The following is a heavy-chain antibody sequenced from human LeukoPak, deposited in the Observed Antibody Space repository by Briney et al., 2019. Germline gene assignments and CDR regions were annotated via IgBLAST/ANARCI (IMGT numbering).Heavy chain of an antibody. J-gene: IGHJ4*02. CDR2: IDPRDSYT. Sequence: GESLKISCKASGYSFTSYWISWVRQMPGKGLEWMGRIDPRDSYTIYSPSFQGHVTISGDKSTSTAYLQWTRMKASDTAMYYCARHLYNSGLSDYWGKGTLVTVHS. CDR3: ARHLYNSGLSDY. V-gene: IGHV5-10-1*01. CDR1: GYSFTSYW. D-gene: IGHD6-19*01.